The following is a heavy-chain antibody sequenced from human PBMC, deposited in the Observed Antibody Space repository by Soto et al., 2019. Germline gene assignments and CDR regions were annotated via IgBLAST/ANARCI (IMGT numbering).Heavy chain of an antibody. D-gene: IGHD1-1*01. CDR2: ISAHNGNT. CDR1: GYTFTSYG. Sequence: QVHLVQSRAEVKKPGATVKVSCKASGYTFTSYGITWVRQDPGQGLEWMGWISAHNGNTDYAEKLQGRVIVTRDTSTSTAYMELRSLISDDTAVYYCARGRYGDYWGQGALVTVSS. V-gene: IGHV1-18*01. CDR3: ARGRYGDY. J-gene: IGHJ4*02.